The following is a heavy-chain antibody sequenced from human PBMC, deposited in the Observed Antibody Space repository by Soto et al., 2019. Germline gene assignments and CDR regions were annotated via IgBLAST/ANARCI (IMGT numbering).Heavy chain of an antibody. CDR3: ARGLYGDSLSGWFDP. CDR1: GGSISSGDYY. D-gene: IGHD4-17*01. V-gene: IGHV4-30-4*01. Sequence: PSETLSLTCTVSGGSISSGDYYWSWIRQPPGKGLEWIGYIYYSGSTYYNPSLKSRVTISVDTSKNQFSLKLSSVTAADTAVYYCARGLYGDSLSGWFDPWGQGTLVTVSS. CDR2: IYYSGST. J-gene: IGHJ5*02.